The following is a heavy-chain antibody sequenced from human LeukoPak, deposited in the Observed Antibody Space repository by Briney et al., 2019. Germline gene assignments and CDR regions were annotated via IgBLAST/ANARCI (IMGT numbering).Heavy chain of an antibody. CDR3: ARGEVAGSDWFDP. CDR1: GDSVSSKTAA. CDR2: TYYRSKWYD. Sequence: SQTLSLTCAISGDSVSSKTAAWTWIRQSPSRGLEWLGRTYYRSKWYDDYAVSVRSRITINPDTSKNQFSLQLNSVTPEDTAVYYCARGEVAGSDWFDPWGQGTLVTVSS. V-gene: IGHV6-1*01. J-gene: IGHJ5*02. D-gene: IGHD6-19*01.